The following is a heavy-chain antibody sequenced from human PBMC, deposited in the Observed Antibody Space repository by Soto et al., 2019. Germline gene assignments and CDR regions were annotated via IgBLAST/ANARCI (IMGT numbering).Heavy chain of an antibody. J-gene: IGHJ4*02. CDR3: AKVDFDRSDFDS. Sequence: QVQLVESGGGVVQPGRSLRLSCAASGFTFSGYGMHWVRQAPGKGLEWVALISYDGSNEFYGDSVKGRFTISRDNSNNTLYLQMNSLRAEDTAVYYCAKVDFDRSDFDSWGQGTLVTVSS. CDR2: ISYDGSNE. D-gene: IGHD3-22*01. V-gene: IGHV3-30*18. CDR1: GFTFSGYG.